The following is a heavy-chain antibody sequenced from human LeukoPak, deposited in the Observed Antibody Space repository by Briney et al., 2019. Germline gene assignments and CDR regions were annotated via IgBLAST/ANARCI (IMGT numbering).Heavy chain of an antibody. J-gene: IGHJ4*02. D-gene: IGHD1-14*01. CDR1: GFTFSSYS. Sequence: GGSLRLSCAASGFTFSSYSMNWVRQAPGKGLEWVSSISSSSSHIYYADSVKGRFTISRDNAKNSLYLQMNSLRAEDTAVYYCARDPLTQNDYWGQGTLVSVSS. V-gene: IGHV3-21*01. CDR3: ARDPLTQNDY. CDR2: ISSSSSHI.